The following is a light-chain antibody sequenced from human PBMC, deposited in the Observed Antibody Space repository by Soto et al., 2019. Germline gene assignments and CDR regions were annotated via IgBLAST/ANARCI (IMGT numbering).Light chain of an antibody. J-gene: IGKJ2*01. V-gene: IGKV3-20*01. Sequence: IVVTQSPDTLSLSPEEGATLSCRASQSITSNYLAWYQRKPGQAPKLLIYGASNRPTGISDRFSGSGSGTDFTLTITRLEPEDFAVYYCQEYGTPPFTFGQGTKLQIK. CDR2: GAS. CDR1: QSITSNY. CDR3: QEYGTPPFT.